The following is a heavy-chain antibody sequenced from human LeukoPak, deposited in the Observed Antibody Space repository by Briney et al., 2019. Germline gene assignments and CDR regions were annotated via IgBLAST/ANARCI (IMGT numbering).Heavy chain of an antibody. CDR1: GGSLSSGSYN. D-gene: IGHD2-2*01. CDR3: ARGGYCSCTSCPNWFDP. CDR2: IHTSGST. J-gene: IGHJ5*02. Sequence: SETLSLTCTVSGGSLSSGSYNWSWIRQPAGKGLEWIGRIHTSGSTNYNPSLKSRVTITVDTSKNQFSQKLSSVTAADTAVYYCARGGYCSCTSCPNWFDPWGQGTLVTVSS. V-gene: IGHV4-61*02.